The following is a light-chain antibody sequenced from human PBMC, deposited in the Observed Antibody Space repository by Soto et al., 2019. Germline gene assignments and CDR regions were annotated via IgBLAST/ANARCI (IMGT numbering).Light chain of an antibody. CDR2: GAS. J-gene: IGKJ5*01. CDR1: QFVSSN. Sequence: EIVVTQSPVTLSVSPWEIATLSCSASQFVSSNLAWYQQKPGQAPRLLIYGASTRATGIPARFSGSGSGTEFTLTISNLQSEDFAVYFCQQYHNWPPITFGQGTRLEIK. V-gene: IGKV3D-15*01. CDR3: QQYHNWPPIT.